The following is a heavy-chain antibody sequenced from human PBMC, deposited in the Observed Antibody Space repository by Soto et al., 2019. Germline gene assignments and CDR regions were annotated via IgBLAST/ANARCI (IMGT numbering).Heavy chain of an antibody. CDR1: GGSFSDYA. V-gene: IGHV1-69*01. J-gene: IGHJ6*02. CDR3: ARDGDYYDSSGFQRDYHYYGMDV. D-gene: IGHD3-22*01. CDR2: IIPMLGIA. Sequence: QVQLVQSGAEVKKPGSSVKVSCQASGGSFSDYAISWVRQAPGQGLEWTGGIIPMLGIADNAQKFQGRVIITADEYTSTVHMELSSLRSEDTAVYYCARDGDYYDSSGFQRDYHYYGMDVWGQGTTVTVAS.